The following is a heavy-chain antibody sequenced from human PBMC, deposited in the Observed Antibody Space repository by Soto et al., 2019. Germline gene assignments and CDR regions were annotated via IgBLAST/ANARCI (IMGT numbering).Heavy chain of an antibody. CDR3: ARHLAVATDRSIDY. CDR2: IYYSGRT. V-gene: IGHV4-39*01. Sequence: SETLSLTCTVSGGTVRSGSYYWSWIRQPPGKGLEWIGNIYYSGRTYYNPSLKSRVTISVDTSKNQFSLKLSSVTATDTAVYFCARHLAVATDRSIDYWGQGTLVTVSS. CDR1: GGTVRSGSYY. J-gene: IGHJ4*02. D-gene: IGHD6-19*01.